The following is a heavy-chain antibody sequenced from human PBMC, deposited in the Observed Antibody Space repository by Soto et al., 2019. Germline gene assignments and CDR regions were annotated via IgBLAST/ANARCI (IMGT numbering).Heavy chain of an antibody. CDR3: AGALEWLLYGIYGMDV. CDR1: GGSISSYY. Sequence: SETLSLTCTVSGGSISSYYWSWIRQPPGKGLEWIGYIYYSGSTNYNPSLKSRVTISVDTSKNQFSLKLSSVTAADTAVYYCAGALEWLLYGIYGMDVWGQGTTVTVSS. CDR2: IYYSGST. J-gene: IGHJ6*02. V-gene: IGHV4-59*01. D-gene: IGHD3-3*01.